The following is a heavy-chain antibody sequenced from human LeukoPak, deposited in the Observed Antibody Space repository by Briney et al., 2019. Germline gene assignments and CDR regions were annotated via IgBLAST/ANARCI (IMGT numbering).Heavy chain of an antibody. D-gene: IGHD3-22*01. Sequence: SETLSLTCAVYGGSFSGYYWSWIRQPPGKGLEWIGEINHSGSTNYNPSLKSRVTISVDTSKNQFSLKLTSVTAADTAVYYCATFRGSGYWDWGQGTLVGVSS. V-gene: IGHV4-34*01. CDR3: ATFRGSGYWD. CDR2: INHSGST. CDR1: GGSFSGYY. J-gene: IGHJ4*02.